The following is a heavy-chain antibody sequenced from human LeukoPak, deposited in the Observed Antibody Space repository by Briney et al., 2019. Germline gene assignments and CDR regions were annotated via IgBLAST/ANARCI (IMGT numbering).Heavy chain of an antibody. V-gene: IGHV3-11*01. CDR2: ISSSGSTI. Sequence: PGGSLRLSCAASGFTFSDYYMSWIRQAPGKGLEWVSYISSSGSTIYYADSVKGRFTISRDNSKNTLYLQMNSLRAEDTAVYYCAKDLEQWLGNWFDPWGQGTLVTVSS. D-gene: IGHD3-22*01. CDR3: AKDLEQWLGNWFDP. CDR1: GFTFSDYY. J-gene: IGHJ5*02.